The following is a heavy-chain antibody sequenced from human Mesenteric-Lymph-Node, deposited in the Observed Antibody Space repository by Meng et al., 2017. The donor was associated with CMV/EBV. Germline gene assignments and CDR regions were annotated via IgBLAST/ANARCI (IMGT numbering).Heavy chain of an antibody. V-gene: IGHV3-73*01. CDR3: TSNLNYYYYGMDV. J-gene: IGHJ6*02. Sequence: GESLKISCAASGFTFSGSAMHWVRQASGKGLEWVGRIKSKANSYATAYAASVKGRFTISRDDSKNTAYLQMNSLKTEDTDVYYCTSNLNYYYYGMDVWGQGTTVTVSS. CDR1: GFTFSGSA. CDR2: IKSKANSYAT. D-gene: IGHD1-20*01.